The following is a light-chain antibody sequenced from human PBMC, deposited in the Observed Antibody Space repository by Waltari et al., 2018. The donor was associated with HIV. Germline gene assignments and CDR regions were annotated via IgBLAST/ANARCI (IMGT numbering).Light chain of an antibody. V-gene: IGKV1-9*01. Sequence: DIQLTQSPSFLSASVGDRVTVACRASQEISDFLAWYQQKPGTAPRFLIYDASTLYSVVPSRFRGSGSGTEFTLTISSLQPEDFVSYYCQQLHTFPLTFGGGTKV. CDR3: QQLHTFPLT. J-gene: IGKJ4*01. CDR1: QEISDF. CDR2: DAS.